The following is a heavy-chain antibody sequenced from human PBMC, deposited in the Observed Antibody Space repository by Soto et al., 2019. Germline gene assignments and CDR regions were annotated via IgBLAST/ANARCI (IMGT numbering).Heavy chain of an antibody. J-gene: IGHJ5*02. V-gene: IGHV4-30-4*01. Sequence: QVQLQESGPGLVKPSQTLSLTCTVSGDSISSNNNYWSWIRQPPGECLECIGFISYSGTTSYSPSLKSRVAISLDTSKNQFSLSLSSATAADTAVYYCARGRGYSYGLDPWGQGTLVTVSS. CDR1: GDSISSNNNY. CDR3: ARGRGYSYGLDP. CDR2: ISYSGTT. D-gene: IGHD5-18*01.